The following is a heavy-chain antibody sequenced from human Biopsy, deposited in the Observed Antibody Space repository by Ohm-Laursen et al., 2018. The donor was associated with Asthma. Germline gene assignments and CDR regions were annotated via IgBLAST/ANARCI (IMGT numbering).Heavy chain of an antibody. V-gene: IGHV4-31*01. CDR1: GASITTSPSY. CDR2: IYYSGET. CDR3: AMNLPGYTYGPFED. J-gene: IGHJ4*02. D-gene: IGHD5-18*01. Sequence: TLSLTCTVSGASITTSPSYWSWLRLLPGKGLEWIGCIYYSGETFFNPSLKNPLFMSLDSSKNQFSLKMTSVTVADTAVYFCAMNLPGYTYGPFEDWGQGTLVTVSS.